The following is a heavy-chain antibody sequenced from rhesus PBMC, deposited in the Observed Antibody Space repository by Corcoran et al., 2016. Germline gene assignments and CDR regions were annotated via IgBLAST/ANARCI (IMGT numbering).Heavy chain of an antibody. Sequence: QVQLVQSGAEVKKPGSSVKVSCKASGYTFTDYYMHWVQQAPRHVLEWMGWTNPYNGNTKYAQKFQGRVTMTRDTSTSTAYMELSSLRSEDTAVYYCARVERQPNNFDYWGQGVLVTVSS. CDR1: GYTFTDYY. CDR3: ARVERQPNNFDY. J-gene: IGHJ4*01. V-gene: IGHV1S2*01. D-gene: IGHD6-25*01. CDR2: TNPYNGNT.